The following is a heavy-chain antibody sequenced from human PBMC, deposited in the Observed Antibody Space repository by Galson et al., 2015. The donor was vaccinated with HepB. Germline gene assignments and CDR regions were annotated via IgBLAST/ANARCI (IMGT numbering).Heavy chain of an antibody. CDR1: GFTVSSDS. D-gene: IGHD1-14*01. V-gene: IGHV3-66*02. J-gene: IGHJ6*02. CDR3: ARILYNRNLNYYYGMDV. CDR2: ISTGGSP. Sequence: SLRLSCAASGFTVSSDSINWVRQAPGKGLDWVTVISTGGSPTYADSVKGRFTISRDNSKNTVYLQMNSLRPEDTAVYYCARILYNRNLNYYYGMDVWGQGTTVTVSS.